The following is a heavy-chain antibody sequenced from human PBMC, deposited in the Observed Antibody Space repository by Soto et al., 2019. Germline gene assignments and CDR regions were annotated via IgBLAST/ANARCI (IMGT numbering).Heavy chain of an antibody. CDR2: MNPNSGNT. D-gene: IGHD6-13*01. CDR3: ASSAGNSSSWYGHLYYYCYYMDF. CDR1: GYTFTSYD. V-gene: IGHV1-8*01. J-gene: IGHJ6*03. Sequence: ASVKVSCKASGYTFTSYDINWVRQATGQGLEWMGWMNPNSGNTGYAQKFQGRVTMTRNTSISTAYMELSSLRSEDTAVYYCASSAGNSSSWYGHLYYYCYYMDFWGKGTTDTVSS.